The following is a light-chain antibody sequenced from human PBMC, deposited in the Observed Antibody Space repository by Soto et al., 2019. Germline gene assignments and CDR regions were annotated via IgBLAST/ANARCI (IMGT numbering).Light chain of an antibody. CDR3: CSYAASSALWV. CDR2: EVT. CDR1: SSDVGGYDY. J-gene: IGLJ3*02. Sequence: QSALTQPPSASGSPGQSVTISCTGTSSDVGGYDYVSWYQQHPGKAPKLMIYEVTIRPSGVSDRFSGSKSGNTASLTVSGLQAEDEADYYCCSYAASSALWVFGGGTKLTVL. V-gene: IGLV2-8*01.